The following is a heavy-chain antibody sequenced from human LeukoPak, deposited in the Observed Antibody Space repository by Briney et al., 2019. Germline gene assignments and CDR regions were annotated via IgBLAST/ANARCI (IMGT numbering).Heavy chain of an antibody. CDR2: INPNSGGT. Sequence: GASVKVSCKASGYTFTSYGISWVRQAPGQGLEWMGWINPNSGGTNYAQKFQGRVTMTRDTSISTAYMELSRLRSDDTAVYYCARELEGGWNYLDYWGQGTLVTVSS. J-gene: IGHJ4*02. V-gene: IGHV1-2*02. CDR1: GYTFTSYG. CDR3: ARELEGGWNYLDY. D-gene: IGHD6-19*01.